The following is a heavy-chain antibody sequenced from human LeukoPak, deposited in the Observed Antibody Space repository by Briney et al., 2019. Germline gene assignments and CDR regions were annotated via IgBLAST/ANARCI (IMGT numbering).Heavy chain of an antibody. D-gene: IGHD2-2*01. CDR1: GYTFTSYG. CDR2: VNPSSGAA. V-gene: IGHV1-46*01. Sequence: ASVKVSCKASGYTFTSYGISWVRQAPGQGLEWMGIVNPSSGAATYAQKFQGRVTMTRDTSTSTVYMELSSLRSEDTAIYYCTRDKAVVPAATYFDYWGQGTLVTVSS. J-gene: IGHJ4*02. CDR3: TRDKAVVPAATYFDY.